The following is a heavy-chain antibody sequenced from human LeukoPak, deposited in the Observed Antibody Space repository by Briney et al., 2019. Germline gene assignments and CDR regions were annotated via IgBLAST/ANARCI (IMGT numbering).Heavy chain of an antibody. Sequence: SETLSLTCTVSGGSITTNYWSWIRQPPGKGLEWIEYISHIDSTNDNPSLKGRVTISKDTSKNQFSLKVTSVTPADTAVYYCARAGSVAASPIDYWGQGTLVIVSS. D-gene: IGHD2-15*01. CDR2: ISHIDST. J-gene: IGHJ4*02. CDR1: GGSITTNY. CDR3: ARAGSVAASPIDY. V-gene: IGHV4-59*01.